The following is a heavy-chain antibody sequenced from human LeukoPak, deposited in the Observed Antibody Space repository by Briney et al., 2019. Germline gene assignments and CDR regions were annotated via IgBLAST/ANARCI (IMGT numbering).Heavy chain of an antibody. Sequence: GGSLRLSCAASGFTFSSYAMHWVRQAPGKGLEYVSAISSNGGSTYYANSVKGRFTISRDNSKNTLYLQMGSLRAEDMAVYYCARLEGTYDSFDYWGQGTLVTVSS. CDR3: ARLEGTYDSFDY. V-gene: IGHV3-64*01. CDR1: GFTFSSYA. CDR2: ISSNGGST. J-gene: IGHJ4*02. D-gene: IGHD3-3*01.